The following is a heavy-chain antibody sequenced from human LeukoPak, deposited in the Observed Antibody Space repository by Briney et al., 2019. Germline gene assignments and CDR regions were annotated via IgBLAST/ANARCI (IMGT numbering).Heavy chain of an antibody. CDR2: ISYDGYKK. J-gene: IGHJ4*02. CDR1: GFTFSSYA. V-gene: IGHV3-30-3*01. Sequence: GGSLRLSCAASGFTFSSYAMHWVRQAPGKGLEWVAVISYDGYKKDYADSVKGRFTTSRDNSKNTLFLQMNSLRAEDTAIYYCARGGGSGYDYWVYLEYWGQGTLVTVPS. CDR3: ARGGGSGYDYWVYLEY. D-gene: IGHD5-12*01.